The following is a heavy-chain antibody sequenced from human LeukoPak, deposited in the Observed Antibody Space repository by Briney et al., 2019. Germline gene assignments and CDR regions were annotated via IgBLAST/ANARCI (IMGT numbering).Heavy chain of an antibody. D-gene: IGHD4-17*01. CDR3: AREPGVTSPD. CDR1: GFTFSSYA. Sequence: PGGSLRLSCAASGFTFSSYAMSWVRQAPGKGLEWVSVIYSGGSTYYADSVKGRFTISRDNSKNTLYLQMNSLRAEDTAVYYCAREPGVTSPDWGQGTLVTVSS. CDR2: IYSGGST. V-gene: IGHV3-53*01. J-gene: IGHJ4*02.